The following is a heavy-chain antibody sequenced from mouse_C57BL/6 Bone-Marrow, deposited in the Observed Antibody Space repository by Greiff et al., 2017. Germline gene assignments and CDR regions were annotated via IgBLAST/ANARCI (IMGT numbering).Heavy chain of an antibody. D-gene: IGHD2-3*01. CDR1: GISITTGNYR. Sequence: EVKLLESGPGLVKPSQTVFITCTVTGISITTGNYRWSWLRQLPGNKLEWIGYIYYSGTITYNPSLTSQTTITRDTPKNQFFLEMNSLTAEDTATYYCARENDGYYSHFDYWGQGTTLTVSS. J-gene: IGHJ2*01. V-gene: IGHV3-5*01. CDR3: ARENDGYYSHFDY. CDR2: IYYSGTI.